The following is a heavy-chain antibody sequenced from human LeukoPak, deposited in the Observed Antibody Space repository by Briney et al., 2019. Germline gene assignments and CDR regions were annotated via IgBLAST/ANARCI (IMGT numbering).Heavy chain of an antibody. D-gene: IGHD6-13*01. CDR2: ISYSGTI. V-gene: IGHV3-69-1*01. CDR1: GFTFSDYC. J-gene: IGHJ4*02. Sequence: MPGGSLRLSCVASGFTFSDYCMGWIRQAPGKGLEWVSYISYSGTIYYADSVQGRFTISSDNAKNSLYLQMNSLRVEDTAVYYCAKDILAAGLFFHYWGRGTLVTVSS. CDR3: AKDILAAGLFFHY.